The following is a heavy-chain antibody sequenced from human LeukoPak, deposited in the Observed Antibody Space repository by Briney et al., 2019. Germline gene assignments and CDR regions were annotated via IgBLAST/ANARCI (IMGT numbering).Heavy chain of an antibody. CDR1: GFTFSSYT. J-gene: IGHJ5*02. CDR2: ISWNSGSI. D-gene: IGHD2-2*01. CDR3: AKDPSDCSSTSCYGWFDP. Sequence: PGGSLRISCAASGFTFSSYTMVWVRQAPGKGLEWASGISWNSGSIGYADSVKGRFTISRDNAKNSLYLQMNSLRAEDTALYYCAKDPSDCSSTSCYGWFDPWGQGTLVTVSS. V-gene: IGHV3-9*01.